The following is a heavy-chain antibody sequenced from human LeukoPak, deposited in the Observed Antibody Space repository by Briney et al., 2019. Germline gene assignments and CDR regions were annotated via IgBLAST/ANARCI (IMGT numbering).Heavy chain of an antibody. J-gene: IGHJ3*02. CDR2: INHSGST. CDR3: ARGRRALLRYYYDSTAFDI. V-gene: IGHV4-34*01. Sequence: SETLSLTCAVYGGXFSGYYCSWIRQPPGKGLEWIGEINHSGSTNYNPSLKSRVTISVDTSKNQFSLKLSSVTAADTAVYYCARGRRALLRYYYDSTAFDIWGQGTMVTVSS. CDR1: GGXFSGYY. D-gene: IGHD3-22*01.